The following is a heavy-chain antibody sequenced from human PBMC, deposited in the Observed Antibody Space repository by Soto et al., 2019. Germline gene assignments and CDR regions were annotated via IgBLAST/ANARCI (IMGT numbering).Heavy chain of an antibody. V-gene: IGHV3-7*03. CDR2: INRDGNEK. CDR1: GFTFSSYW. CDR3: ARAPDGSGSYYYFDG. J-gene: IGHJ4*02. Sequence: GGSLRLSCAASGFTFSSYWVSWVRQAPGKGLQWVANINRDGNEKYYVDSLKGRFTISRDNAENSLYLQMNTLRAEDTAVYYCARAPDGSGSYYYFDGWGQGTLVTVSS. D-gene: IGHD3-22*01.